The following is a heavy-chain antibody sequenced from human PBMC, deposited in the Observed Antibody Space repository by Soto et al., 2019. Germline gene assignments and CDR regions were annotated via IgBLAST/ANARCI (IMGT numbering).Heavy chain of an antibody. D-gene: IGHD2-15*01. Sequence: GFGPTREHPTQTFTLTCVFCGFSLSNRGMCVSWIRQPPGKALEWLALIDWDDDKYYSTSLKTRLTISKDTSKNQVVLTMTNMDPVDTGTYYCARILGYCSGGSCNSYYYGMDVWGQGTTVTVSS. CDR3: ARILGYCSGGSCNSYYYGMDV. CDR1: GFSLSNRGMC. CDR2: IDWDDDK. V-gene: IGHV2-70*01. J-gene: IGHJ6*02.